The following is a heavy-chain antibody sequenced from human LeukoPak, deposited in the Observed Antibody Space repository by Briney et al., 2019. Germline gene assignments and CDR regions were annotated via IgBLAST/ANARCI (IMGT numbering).Heavy chain of an antibody. V-gene: IGHV1-46*03. J-gene: IGHJ4*02. CDR1: GYTFTNYY. CDR3: ARGTYYHDSSDLDH. CDR2: INSGGGST. D-gene: IGHD3-22*01. Sequence: ASVKVSCKASGYTFTNYYVHWVRQAPGQGLEWMGIINSGGGSTSNAQKFQGRVTMIRDTSTSTVYMELSSLRSEDTAVYYCARGTYYHDSSDLDHWGQGTLVTVSS.